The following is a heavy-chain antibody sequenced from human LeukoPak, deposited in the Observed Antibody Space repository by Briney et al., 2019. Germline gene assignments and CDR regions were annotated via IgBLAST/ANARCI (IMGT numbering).Heavy chain of an antibody. J-gene: IGHJ4*02. Sequence: PGGSLRLSCAASGFTFNNYAMSWVRQAPGKGLEWVSAISGSDAGTYYADSVKGRFTISRDNSKNTVYLQMSSLRAEDTAVYYCAKGGVAYRSLYFDFWGQGTLVTVSS. D-gene: IGHD2-8*02. CDR1: GFTFNNYA. CDR3: AKGGVAYRSLYFDF. CDR2: ISGSDAGT. V-gene: IGHV3-23*01.